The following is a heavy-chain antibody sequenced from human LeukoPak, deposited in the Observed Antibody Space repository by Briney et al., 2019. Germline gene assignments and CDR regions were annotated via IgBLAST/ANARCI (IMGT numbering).Heavy chain of an antibody. D-gene: IGHD3-22*01. V-gene: IGHV4-61*01. CDR1: GGSVSSGSYY. J-gene: IGHJ4*02. Sequence: PSETLSLTCTVSGGSVSSGSYYWSWIRQPPGKGLEWIGYIYYSGSTNYNPSLKSRVTISVDTSKNQFSLKLSSVTAADTAVYYCARDGYYDNYFDFWGQGTLVTVSS. CDR2: IYYSGST. CDR3: ARDGYYDNYFDF.